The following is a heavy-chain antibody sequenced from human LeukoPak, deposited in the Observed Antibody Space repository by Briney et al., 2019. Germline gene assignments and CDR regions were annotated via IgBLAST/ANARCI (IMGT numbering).Heavy chain of an antibody. J-gene: IGHJ4*02. CDR3: ARVSPFFDY. Sequence: GGSLRLSCAASGFTFSSYPMHWVRQAPGKGLEWVALILYDGSNKYYADSVKGRFTLSRDNSKNTLFLQMNSLRAEDTAVCYCARVSPFFDYWGQGTLVTVSS. CDR2: ILYDGSNK. CDR1: GFTFSSYP. V-gene: IGHV3-30-3*01.